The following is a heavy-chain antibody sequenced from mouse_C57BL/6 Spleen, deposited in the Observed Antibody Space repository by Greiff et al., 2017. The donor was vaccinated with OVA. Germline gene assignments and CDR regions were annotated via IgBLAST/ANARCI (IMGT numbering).Heavy chain of an antibody. V-gene: IGHV1-26*01. CDR3: ARGRNAMDY. Sequence: VQLKQSGPELVKPGASVKISCKASGFTFTDYYMYWVKQSQGKSLEWIGTINPNYGGTSYNHKFKGKATLSVDKSSSPLYMELRRLTSEDAAVYYCARGRNAMDYWGQGTSVTVSA. J-gene: IGHJ4*01. CDR1: GFTFTDYY. CDR2: INPNYGGT.